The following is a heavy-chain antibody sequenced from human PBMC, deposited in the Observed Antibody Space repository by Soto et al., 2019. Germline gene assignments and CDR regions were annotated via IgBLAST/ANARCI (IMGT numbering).Heavy chain of an antibody. CDR3: AREIKTTAIKYYYYGMDV. D-gene: IGHD4-4*01. CDR1: GFTFSGYW. CDR2: IKQDGSAK. J-gene: IGHJ6*02. Sequence: GGSLRLSCAASGFTFSGYWMNWGRQAPAKGLEWVAHIKQDGSAKYYVDSVKGRFTISRDNAKNSLYLQMNSLRAEDTAVYYCAREIKTTAIKYYYYGMDVWGQGTTVTVSS. V-gene: IGHV3-7*01.